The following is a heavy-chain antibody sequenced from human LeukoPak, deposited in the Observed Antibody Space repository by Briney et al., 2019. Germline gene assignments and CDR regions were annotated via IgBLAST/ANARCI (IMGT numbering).Heavy chain of an antibody. D-gene: IGHD2-15*01. J-gene: IGHJ5*02. CDR2: ISYDGSNK. V-gene: IGHV3-30*18. CDR3: AKDHKGYCSGGSCYNWFDP. Sequence: GGSLRLSCAASGFTFSSYGMHWVRQAPGKGLEWVAVISYDGSNKYYADSVKGRFTISRDNSKNTLYLQMNSLRAEDTAVYYCAKDHKGYCSGGSCYNWFDPGGQGTLVTVSS. CDR1: GFTFSSYG.